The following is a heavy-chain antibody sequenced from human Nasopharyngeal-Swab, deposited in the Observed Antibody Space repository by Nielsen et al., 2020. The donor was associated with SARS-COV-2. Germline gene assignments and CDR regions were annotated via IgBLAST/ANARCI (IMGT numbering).Heavy chain of an antibody. J-gene: IGHJ4*02. CDR2: IYSGGST. V-gene: IGHV3-53*01. Sequence: GGSLRLSCAASGFTFSSYSINWVRQAPGKGLEWVSVIYSGGSTYYADSVKGRFTISRDNSKNTLYLQMNSLRAEDTAVYYCARDRGGYDYPFDYWGQGTLVTVSS. D-gene: IGHD5-12*01. CDR3: ARDRGGYDYPFDY. CDR1: GFTFSSYS.